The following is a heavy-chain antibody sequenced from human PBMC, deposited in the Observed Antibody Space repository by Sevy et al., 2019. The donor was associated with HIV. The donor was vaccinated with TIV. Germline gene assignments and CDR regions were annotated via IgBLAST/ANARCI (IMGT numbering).Heavy chain of an antibody. Sequence: GGSLRLSCAASGFTFSDYYMSWIRQAPGKGLEWVSYISSSGSTIYYADSVKGRFTISRDNANNSLYLQMNSLRAEDTAVYYCARKEGYYDISGAFDIWGQGTMVTVSS. CDR2: ISSSGSTI. CDR3: ARKEGYYDISGAFDI. CDR1: GFTFSDYY. V-gene: IGHV3-11*01. J-gene: IGHJ3*02. D-gene: IGHD3-9*01.